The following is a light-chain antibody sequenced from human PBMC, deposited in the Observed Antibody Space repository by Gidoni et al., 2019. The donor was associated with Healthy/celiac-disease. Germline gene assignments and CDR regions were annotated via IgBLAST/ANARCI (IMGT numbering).Light chain of an antibody. J-gene: IGKJ3*01. CDR3: QQYDNLPFT. Sequence: DIQMTQSPSSLSASVGDRVTITCQASQDISNYLNWYQQKPGKAPKLLIYDASNLETGVPSRFSGSGSGTDFTFTISSLQPEDIATYYCQQYDNLPFTFGPXTKVDSK. CDR2: DAS. CDR1: QDISNY. V-gene: IGKV1-33*01.